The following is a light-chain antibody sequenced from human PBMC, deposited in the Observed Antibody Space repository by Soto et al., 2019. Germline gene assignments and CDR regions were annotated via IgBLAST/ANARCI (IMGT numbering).Light chain of an antibody. J-gene: IGKJ2*01. CDR1: QSVSSN. CDR3: QQYNNWPPYT. CDR2: GAS. V-gene: IGKV3-15*01. Sequence: EIVMTQSPATLSVSPGERATLSCRASQSVSSNLAWYQQKPGQAPRLLIYGASTRATRIPARFSGSGSGTEFTLTVSCLQSEECAVYYCQQYNNWPPYTFGEGNKLEIK.